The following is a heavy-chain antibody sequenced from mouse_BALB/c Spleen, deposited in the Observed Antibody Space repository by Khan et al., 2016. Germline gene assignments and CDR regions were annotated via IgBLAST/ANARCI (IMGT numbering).Heavy chain of an antibody. CDR1: GFNIKDYY. V-gene: IGHV14-4*02. CDR3: NVRLAY. J-gene: IGHJ3*01. Sequence: VQLKQSGAELVRSGASVKLSCTASGFNIKDYYMHWVKQRPEQGLEWIGWIDPENGDTEYAPKFPGKATMTADKSSNTAYLQLSRLTSEDTAVYYCNVRLAYWGQGTLVTVSA. CDR2: IDPENGDT.